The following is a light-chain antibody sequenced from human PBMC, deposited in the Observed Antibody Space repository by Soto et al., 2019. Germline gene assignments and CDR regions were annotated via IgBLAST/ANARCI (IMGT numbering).Light chain of an antibody. CDR2: DAS. V-gene: IGKV3-11*01. J-gene: IGKJ4*01. Sequence: EIVLTQSPATLSLSPGERATLSCRASQSVSSNLAWYQQKPGQAPRLLMYDASNRATGIPARFSGSGSGTDFTLIISSLEPEDSAVYFCQQRSNWPLTFGGGIKVEIK. CDR1: QSVSSN. CDR3: QQRSNWPLT.